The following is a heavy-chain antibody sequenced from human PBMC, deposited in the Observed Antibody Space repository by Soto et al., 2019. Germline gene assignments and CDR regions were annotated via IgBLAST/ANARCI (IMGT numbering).Heavy chain of an antibody. CDR3: ARDHYDYIWGSSLLDYYYYMDV. D-gene: IGHD3-16*01. CDR1: GDSVSSNSAA. CDR2: TYYRSKWYN. V-gene: IGHV6-1*01. Sequence: QSQTLSLTCAISGDSVSSNSAAWNWIRQSPSRGLEWLGRTYYRSKWYNDYAVSVKSRITINPDTSKNQFSLQLNSVTPEDTAVYYCARDHYDYIWGSSLLDYYYYMDVWGKGTTVTVSS. J-gene: IGHJ6*03.